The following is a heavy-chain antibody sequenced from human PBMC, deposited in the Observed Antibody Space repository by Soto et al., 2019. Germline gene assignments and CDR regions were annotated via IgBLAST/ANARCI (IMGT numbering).Heavy chain of an antibody. Sequence: GGSLRLSCAASGFTFSSCAMGWVRQAPGKGLEWVATVNHSGGKKYYVGSMKGRFTISRDNAENSLYLQLNSLRAEDTAVYSCATDLNWENFWGQGTLVTVSS. V-gene: IGHV3-7*01. J-gene: IGHJ4*02. CDR3: ATDLNWENF. CDR2: VNHSGGKK. CDR1: GFTFSSCA. D-gene: IGHD1-26*01.